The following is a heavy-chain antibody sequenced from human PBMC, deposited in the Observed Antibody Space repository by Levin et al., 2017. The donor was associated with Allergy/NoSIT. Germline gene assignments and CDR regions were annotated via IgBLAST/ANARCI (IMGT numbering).Heavy chain of an antibody. J-gene: IGHJ6*02. CDR2: ISYDGSNK. V-gene: IGHV3-30-3*01. D-gene: IGHD1-1*01. Sequence: GESLKISCAASGFTFSSYAMHWVRQAPGKGLEWVAVISYDGSNKYYADSVKGRLTISRDNSKNTLYLQMNSLRAEDTAVYYCARVLEYYYYYGMDVWGQGTTVTVSS. CDR3: ARVLEYYYYYGMDV. CDR1: GFTFSSYA.